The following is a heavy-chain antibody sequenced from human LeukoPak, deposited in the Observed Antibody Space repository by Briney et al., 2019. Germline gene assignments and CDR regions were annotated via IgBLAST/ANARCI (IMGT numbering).Heavy chain of an antibody. Sequence: PGGSLRLSCAASGFTFSSYATSWVRQAPGKGLEWVSAISGSGGSTYYADSVKGRFTISRDNSKNTLYLQMNSLRAEDTAAYYCAKERVGYCSSTSCYNDYWGQGTLVTVSS. CDR1: GFTFSSYA. J-gene: IGHJ4*02. CDR3: AKERVGYCSSTSCYNDY. CDR2: ISGSGGST. D-gene: IGHD2-2*02. V-gene: IGHV3-23*01.